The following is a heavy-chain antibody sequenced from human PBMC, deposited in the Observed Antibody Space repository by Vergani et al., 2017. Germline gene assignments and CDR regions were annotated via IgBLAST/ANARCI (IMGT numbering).Heavy chain of an antibody. CDR1: GGTFSSYA. V-gene: IGHV3-15*01. CDR2: IKSKTDGGTT. CDR3: TTDGDYYDSSGYEY. J-gene: IGHJ4*02. Sequence: QLVQSGPEVKKPGTSVKVSCKASGGTFSSYAISWVRQAPGKGLEWVGRIKSKTDGGTTDYAAPVKGRFTISRDDSKNTLYLQMNSLKTEDTAVYYCTTDGDYYDSSGYEYWGQGTLVTVSS. D-gene: IGHD3-22*01.